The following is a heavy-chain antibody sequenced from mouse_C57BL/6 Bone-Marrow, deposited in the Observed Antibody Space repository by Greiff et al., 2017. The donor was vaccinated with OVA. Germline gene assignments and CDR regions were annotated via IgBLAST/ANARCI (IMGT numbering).Heavy chain of an antibody. CDR2: ISSGSSTI. CDR1: GFTFSDYG. CDR3: ESPHYYGSRRAWFAY. D-gene: IGHD1-1*01. V-gene: IGHV5-17*01. J-gene: IGHJ3*01. Sequence: EVKVVESGGGLVKPGGSLKLSCAASGFTFSDYGMHWVRQAPEKGLEWVAYISSGSSTIYYAATVQGRFTISRDNAKNTLFQQMTSLMSEDTAMYSSESPHYYGSRRAWFAYWGQGTLVTVSA.